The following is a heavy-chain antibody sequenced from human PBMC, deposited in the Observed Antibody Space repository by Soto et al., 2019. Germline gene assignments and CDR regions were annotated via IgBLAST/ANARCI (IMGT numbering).Heavy chain of an antibody. J-gene: IGHJ6*02. CDR1: GYTFTSYD. CDR2: MNPNSGNT. Sequence: ASVKVSCKASGYTFTSYDINWVRQATGQGLEWMGWMNPNSGNTGYAQKFQGRVTMTRNTSISTAYMELSSLRSEDTAAYYCARGGGVGATTFYYYYGMDVWGQGTTVTVSS. CDR3: ARGGGVGATTFYYYYGMDV. V-gene: IGHV1-8*01. D-gene: IGHD1-26*01.